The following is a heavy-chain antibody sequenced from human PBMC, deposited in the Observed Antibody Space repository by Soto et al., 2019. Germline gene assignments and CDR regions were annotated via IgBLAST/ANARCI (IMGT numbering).Heavy chain of an antibody. CDR1: GFTFSTYG. Sequence: PGGSLRLSCAASGFTFSTYGMHWVRQAPGKGLEWVAVIWYDGSKIYYADSVKGPFTISRDNSKSTLYLQMNSLRAEDTAVYYCARPLEQHQLGFGMDVWGPGSPVTVSS. D-gene: IGHD6-13*01. CDR2: IWYDGSKI. V-gene: IGHV3-33*01. CDR3: ARPLEQHQLGFGMDV. J-gene: IGHJ6*01.